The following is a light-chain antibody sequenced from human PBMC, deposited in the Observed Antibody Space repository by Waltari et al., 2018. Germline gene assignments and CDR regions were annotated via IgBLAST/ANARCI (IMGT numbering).Light chain of an antibody. Sequence: DVQMTQSPSSVSASVGDRVTITCRASQAINSWLAWYQQKPGKAPKLLIYAASNLQTGVPSRFSGSGSGTDFTLTINSLQPEYFATYYCQQANSFPRTFGQGTKVDVK. CDR3: QQANSFPRT. CDR2: AAS. V-gene: IGKV1-12*01. J-gene: IGKJ1*01. CDR1: QAINSW.